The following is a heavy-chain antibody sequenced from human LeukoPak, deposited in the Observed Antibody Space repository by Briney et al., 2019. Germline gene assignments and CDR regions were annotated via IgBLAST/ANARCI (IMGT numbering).Heavy chain of an antibody. D-gene: IGHD5-18*01. CDR2: MNPNSGNT. CDR1: GYTFTSYD. Sequence: ASXKVSCKASGYTFTSYDINWVRQATGQGLEWMGWMNPNSGNTGYTQNFQGRVTITRDTSISTAYMELSSLRSEDTAVYYCAIYSYGATDAFDIWGQGTIVTVSS. V-gene: IGHV1-8*01. CDR3: AIYSYGATDAFDI. J-gene: IGHJ3*02.